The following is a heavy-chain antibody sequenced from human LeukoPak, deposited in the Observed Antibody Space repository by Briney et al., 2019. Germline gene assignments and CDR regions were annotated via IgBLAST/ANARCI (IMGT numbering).Heavy chain of an antibody. CDR3: ACSDIGVAGPVFGN. V-gene: IGHV4-59*12. CDR2: IYYSGIT. Sequence: SETLSLTCTVSGGAISSYYWSWIRQPPGKGLEWMGYIYYSGITNYNPSLKSPVTISVDTSKNQFSLKLSSVTAADTAVYYCACSDIGVAGPVFGNWGQGTLVTVSS. CDR1: GGAISSYY. D-gene: IGHD2-21*01. J-gene: IGHJ4*02.